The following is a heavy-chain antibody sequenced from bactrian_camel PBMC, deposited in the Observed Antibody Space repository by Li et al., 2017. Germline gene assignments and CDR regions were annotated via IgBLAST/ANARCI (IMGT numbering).Heavy chain of an antibody. J-gene: IGHJ4*01. Sequence: HVQMVESGGGSVQAGGTLRLSCAASGNTKCMAWFRQAPGKEREGIANVDMTGKIFYAQSVKGRFTASKDNVDATWQLQMSSLRPEDTGMYYCAAGEWVAAPDREYEFWGQGTQVTVS. V-gene: IGHV3S53*01. CDR1: GNTKC. D-gene: IGHD7*01. CDR3: AAGEWVAAPDREYEF. CDR2: VDMTGKI.